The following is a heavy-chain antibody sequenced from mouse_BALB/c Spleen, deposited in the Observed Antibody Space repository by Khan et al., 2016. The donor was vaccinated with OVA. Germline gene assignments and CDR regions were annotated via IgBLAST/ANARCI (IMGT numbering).Heavy chain of an antibody. D-gene: IGHD1-1*01. J-gene: IGHJ2*01. CDR3: ARGGGSSVYWIY. CDR1: GYTFINYG. CDR2: INTYTGEP. V-gene: IGHV9-3-1*01. Sequence: QIQLVQSGPELKKPGETVKISCKASGYTFINYGMNWVKQAPGKGLKWMGWINTYTGEPTYADDFKGRFAFSLETSASTAYLQINNLKNEDTATYFSARGGGSSVYWIYGGQGTTLTVSS.